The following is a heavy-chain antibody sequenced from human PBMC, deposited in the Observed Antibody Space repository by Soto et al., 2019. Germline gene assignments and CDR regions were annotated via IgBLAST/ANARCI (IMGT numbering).Heavy chain of an antibody. D-gene: IGHD6-13*01. CDR1: GFTFDDYA. CDR3: AKADSSSWYYFDY. J-gene: IGHJ4*02. V-gene: IGHV3-9*01. Sequence: QTGGSLRLSCAASGFTFDDYAMHWVRQAPGKGLEWVSGISWNSGSIGYADSVKGRFTISRDNAKNSLYLQMNSLRAEDTALYYCAKADSSSWYYFDYWGQGTLVTVSS. CDR2: ISWNSGSI.